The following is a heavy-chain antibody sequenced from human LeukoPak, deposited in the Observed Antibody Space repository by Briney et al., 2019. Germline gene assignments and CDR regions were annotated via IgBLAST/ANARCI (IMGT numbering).Heavy chain of an antibody. CDR1: GFTFSSYA. CDR3: ASGHLLGASYGLFDY. CDR2: ISYDGSNK. V-gene: IGHV3-30*04. D-gene: IGHD1-26*01. J-gene: IGHJ4*02. Sequence: GGSLRLSCAASGFTFSSYAMHWVRQAPGKGLEWVAVISYDGSNKYYADSVKGRFTISRDNSKNTLYLQMNSLRTEDTAVYYCASGHLLGASYGLFDYWGQGTLVTVSS.